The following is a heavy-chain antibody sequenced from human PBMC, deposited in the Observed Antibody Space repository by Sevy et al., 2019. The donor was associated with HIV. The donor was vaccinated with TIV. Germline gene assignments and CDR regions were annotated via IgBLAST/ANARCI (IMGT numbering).Heavy chain of an antibody. V-gene: IGHV3-53*01. CDR2: IHSGGKI. Sequence: GGSLRLSCAASGFSVSSNYMSWVRQAPGKGPEWVSVIHSGGKISYADSVQGRFTISSDKSKNTLYLQMDSLRAEDTAVYYCAREDIVLGEDNYYGIDVWGQGTTVTVSS. J-gene: IGHJ6*02. CDR1: GFSVSSNY. CDR3: AREDIVLGEDNYYGIDV. D-gene: IGHD2-15*01.